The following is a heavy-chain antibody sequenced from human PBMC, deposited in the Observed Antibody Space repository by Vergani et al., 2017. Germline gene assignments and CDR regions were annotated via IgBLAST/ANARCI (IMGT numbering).Heavy chain of an antibody. CDR1: GFTFSNYW. V-gene: IGHV3-74*01. CDR3: AKEAGSSSWQRVGYYFDY. Sequence: VQLVESGGGLVQPGGSLRLSCTASGFTFSNYWMQWVRQAPGKGLMWVSRINSDGDSTSYADSVKGRFTISRDNAKNTLYLQMNSLRAEDTAVYYCAKEAGSSSWQRVGYYFDYWGQGTLVTVSS. J-gene: IGHJ4*02. D-gene: IGHD6-13*01. CDR2: INSDGDST.